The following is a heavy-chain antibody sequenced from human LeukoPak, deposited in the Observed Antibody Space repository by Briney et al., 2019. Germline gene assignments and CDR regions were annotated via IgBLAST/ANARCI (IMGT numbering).Heavy chain of an antibody. V-gene: IGHV3-7*01. CDR2: IKEDGSEK. CDR1: GFTFSSYW. D-gene: IGHD4-17*01. Sequence: GGSLRLSCAASGFTFSSYWMGWVRQAPGKGLEWVASIKEDGSEKYYVDSVKGRFTISRDNARNTLYLQMNSLRAEDTAVYYCARVGSTVTYLGWYFDLWGRGTLVTVSS. CDR3: ARVGSTVTYLGWYFDL. J-gene: IGHJ2*01.